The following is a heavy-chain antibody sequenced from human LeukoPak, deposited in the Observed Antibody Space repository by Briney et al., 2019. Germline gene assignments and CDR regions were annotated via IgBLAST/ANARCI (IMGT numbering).Heavy chain of an antibody. J-gene: IGHJ4*02. CDR2: INPSGGST. Sequence: ASVKVSCKASGYTFTSYYMHWVRPAPGQGLEWMGIINPSGGSTSYAQKFQGRVTMTRDTSTSTVYMELSSLRSEDTAVYYCARDHGLYCTNGVCGGGYWGQGTLVTVSS. CDR1: GYTFTSYY. CDR3: ARDHGLYCTNGVCGGGY. V-gene: IGHV1-46*01. D-gene: IGHD2-8*01.